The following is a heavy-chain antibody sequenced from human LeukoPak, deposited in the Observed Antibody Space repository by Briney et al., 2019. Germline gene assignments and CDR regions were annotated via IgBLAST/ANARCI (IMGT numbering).Heavy chain of an antibody. J-gene: IGHJ4*02. D-gene: IGHD4-17*01. Sequence: PGGSLRLSCAASGFTFSSYWMNWARQAPGKGLEWVASINHNGNVNYYVDSVKGRFTISRDNAKNSLYLQMSNLRAEDTAVYFCARDFYGDLGFDYWGQGTLVTVSS. CDR1: GFTFSSYW. V-gene: IGHV3-7*03. CDR2: INHNGNVN. CDR3: ARDFYGDLGFDY.